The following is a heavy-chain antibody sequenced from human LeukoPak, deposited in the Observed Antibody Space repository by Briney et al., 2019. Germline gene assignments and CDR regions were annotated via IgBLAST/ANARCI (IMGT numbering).Heavy chain of an antibody. D-gene: IGHD6-13*01. V-gene: IGHV4-34*12. CDR1: GGSFSGYY. Sequence: SETLSLTCAVYGGSFSGYYWSWIRQPPGKGLEWIGSIFHTGRTYYNPSLKSRVTISVDTSKNQFSLKVNSVTAADTAVYYCARHDFVLSSSSRDYWGQGILVTVSS. J-gene: IGHJ4*02. CDR3: ARHDFVLSSSSRDY. CDR2: IFHTGRT.